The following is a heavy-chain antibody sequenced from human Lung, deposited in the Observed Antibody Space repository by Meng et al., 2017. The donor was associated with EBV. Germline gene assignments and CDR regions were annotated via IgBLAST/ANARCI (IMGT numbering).Heavy chain of an antibody. V-gene: IGHV1-18*01. CDR1: GFIFTSYA. CDR3: AREADGATFDY. D-gene: IGHD1-26*01. CDR2: ISAYNGNT. J-gene: IGHJ4*02. Sequence: QGQLGQSGAGVKKPGASVKVSCEASGFIFTSYAISWVRQATGKGLQYMGWISAYNGNTNYAQKLQGRVTMTTDTSTSTAYMELRSLRSDDTAVYYCAREADGATFDYWGQGTLVTVSS.